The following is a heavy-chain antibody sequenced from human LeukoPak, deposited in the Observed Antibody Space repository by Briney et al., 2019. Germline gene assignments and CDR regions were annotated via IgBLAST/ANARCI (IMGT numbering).Heavy chain of an antibody. CDR1: GFTFSSYW. D-gene: IGHD6-13*01. J-gene: IGHJ6*02. Sequence: GGSLRLSCAASGFTFSSYWMSWVRQAPGKGLEWVADIKQDGSEKYYVDSVKGRFTISRDNAKNSLYLQMNSLRAEDTAVYYCARSRHIAAAGTDYYGMDVWGQGTTVTVSS. V-gene: IGHV3-7*01. CDR2: IKQDGSEK. CDR3: ARSRHIAAAGTDYYGMDV.